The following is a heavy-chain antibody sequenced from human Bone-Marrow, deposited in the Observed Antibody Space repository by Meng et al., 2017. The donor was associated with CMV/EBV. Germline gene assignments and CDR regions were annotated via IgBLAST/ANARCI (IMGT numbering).Heavy chain of an antibody. CDR3: ARPGSV. V-gene: IGHV3-48*04. Sequence: GESLKISCAASGFTFSSYSMNWVRQAPGKGLEWVSYISSSSSTIYYADSVKGRFTISRDNAKNSLYLQMNSLRAEDTAVYYCARPGSVWGPGTLVTVSS. CDR1: GFTFSSYS. D-gene: IGHD1-26*01. CDR2: ISSSSSTI. J-gene: IGHJ4*02.